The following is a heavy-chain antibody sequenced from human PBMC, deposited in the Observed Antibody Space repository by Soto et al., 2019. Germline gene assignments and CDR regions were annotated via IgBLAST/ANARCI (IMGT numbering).Heavy chain of an antibody. V-gene: IGHV4-39*01. CDR2: IYYSGST. CDR3: ARQYSSGWYYFDY. J-gene: IGHJ4*01. D-gene: IGHD6-19*01. CDR1: GGSISSSSYY. Sequence: SETLSLTCTVSGGSISSSSYYWGWIRQPPGKGLEWIGSIYYSGSTYYNPSLKSRVTISVDTSKNQFSLKLSSVTAADTAVYYCARQYSSGWYYFDYWGQGTLVTVSS.